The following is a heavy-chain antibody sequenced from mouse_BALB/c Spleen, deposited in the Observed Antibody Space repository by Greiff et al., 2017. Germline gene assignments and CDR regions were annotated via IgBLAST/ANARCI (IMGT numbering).Heavy chain of an antibody. D-gene: IGHD2-4*01. CDR3: ARHEGVITPWFAY. CDR2: ISSGGSYT. Sequence: EVKLQESGGDLVKPGGSLKLSCAASGFTFSSYGMSWVRQTPDKRLEWVATISSGGSYTYYPDSVKGRFTISRDNAKNTLYLQMSSLKSEDTAMYYCARHEGVITPWFAYWGQGTLVTVSA. CDR1: GFTFSSYG. V-gene: IGHV5-6*01. J-gene: IGHJ3*01.